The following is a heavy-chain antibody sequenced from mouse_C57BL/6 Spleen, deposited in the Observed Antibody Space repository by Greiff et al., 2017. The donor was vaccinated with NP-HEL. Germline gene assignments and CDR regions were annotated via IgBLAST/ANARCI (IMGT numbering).Heavy chain of an antibody. CDR2: IDPEDGET. CDR3: ARAAQATSYYFDY. J-gene: IGHJ2*01. Sequence: EVKLVESGAELVKPGASVKLSCTASGFNIKDYYMHWVKQRTEQGLEWIGRIDPEDGETKYAPKFQGKATITADTSSNTAYLQLSSLTSEDTAVYYCARAAQATSYYFDYWGQGTTLTVSS. V-gene: IGHV14-2*01. CDR1: GFNIKDYY. D-gene: IGHD3-2*02.